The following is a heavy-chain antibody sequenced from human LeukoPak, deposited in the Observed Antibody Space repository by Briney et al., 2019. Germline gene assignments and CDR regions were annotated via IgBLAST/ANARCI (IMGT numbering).Heavy chain of an antibody. CDR3: ARGDSSGYYQNWFDP. Sequence: SETLSLTCTVSGGSISGYYWSWIRQAPGKGLEWIGYFYSSGNSNYNPSLKSRVTISVDRSKNQFSLKLSSVTAADTAVYYCARGDSSGYYQNWFDPWGQGTLVTVSS. J-gene: IGHJ5*02. CDR2: FYSSGNS. CDR1: GGSISGYY. D-gene: IGHD3-22*01. V-gene: IGHV4-59*12.